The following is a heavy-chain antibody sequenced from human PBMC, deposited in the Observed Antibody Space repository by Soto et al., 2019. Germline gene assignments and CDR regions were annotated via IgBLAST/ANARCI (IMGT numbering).Heavy chain of an antibody. Sequence: GGSLRLSCAASGFTFSSYAMSWVRQAPGKGLEWVSAISGSGGSTYYADSVKGRFTISRDNSKNTLYLQMNSLRAEDTAVYYCAKKGTMVRGVPVSLGVDYWGQGTLVTVSS. CDR3: AKKGTMVRGVPVSLGVDY. D-gene: IGHD3-10*01. CDR1: GFTFSSYA. CDR2: ISGSGGST. V-gene: IGHV3-23*01. J-gene: IGHJ4*02.